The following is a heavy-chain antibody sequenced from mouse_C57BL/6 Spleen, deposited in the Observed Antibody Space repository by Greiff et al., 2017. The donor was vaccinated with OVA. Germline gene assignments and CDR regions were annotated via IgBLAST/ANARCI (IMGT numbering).Heavy chain of an antibody. Sequence: QVQLQQPGAELVKPGASVKLSCKASGYTFTSYWMQWVKQRPGQGLEWIGEIDPSDSYNNYNQKFKGQATLTVDTSSSTAYMQLSSLTSEDSAVYYGARRGGLREDYWGQGTTLTVSS. CDR2: IDPSDSYN. V-gene: IGHV1-50*01. CDR3: ARRGGLREDY. CDR1: GYTFTSYW. D-gene: IGHD2-2*01. J-gene: IGHJ2*01.